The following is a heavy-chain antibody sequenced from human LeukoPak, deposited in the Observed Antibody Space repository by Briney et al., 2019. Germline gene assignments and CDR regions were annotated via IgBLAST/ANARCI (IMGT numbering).Heavy chain of an antibody. J-gene: IGHJ4*02. CDR3: ANSGSSSGTGSAGY. Sequence: GPSLRLSCAASGFTFTSYAMNWVRQAPGKGLEWVSGITGTGDSTYYADSVKGRFTISRDNSKKTLYLQMNSLRAEDTAVYHCANSGSSSGTGSAGYWGQGTLVTVPS. CDR2: ITGTGDST. CDR1: GFTFTSYA. V-gene: IGHV3-23*01. D-gene: IGHD1-26*01.